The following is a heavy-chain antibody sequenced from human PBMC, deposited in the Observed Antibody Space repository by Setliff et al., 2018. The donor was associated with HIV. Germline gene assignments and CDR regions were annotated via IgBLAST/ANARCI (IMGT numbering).Heavy chain of an antibody. CDR1: GGSISSYY. CDR3: ARDGYCGGDCYHDAFDI. J-gene: IGHJ3*02. V-gene: IGHV4-4*08. Sequence: PSETLSLTCTVSGGSISSYYWSWIRQPPGKGLEWIGYIYTSGSTNYNPSLKSRVTISVDTSKNQFSLKLSSVTAADTAVYYCARDGYCGGDCYHDAFDIWGQGTMGTVSS. D-gene: IGHD2-21*02. CDR2: IYTSGST.